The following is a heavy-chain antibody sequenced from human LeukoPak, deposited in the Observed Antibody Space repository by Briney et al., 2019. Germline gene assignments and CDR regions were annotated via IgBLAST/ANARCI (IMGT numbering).Heavy chain of an antibody. CDR3: AREILRNDAFDI. D-gene: IGHD4-17*01. J-gene: IGHJ3*02. CDR1: GFTFSSYS. Sequence: PGGSLRLSCAASGFTFSSYSMNWVRQAPGKGLEWVSSISSSSSYIYYADSVKGRFTISRDNAKNSLYLQMNSLRAEDTAVYYCAREILRNDAFDIWGQGTMVTVSS. V-gene: IGHV3-21*01. CDR2: ISSSSSYI.